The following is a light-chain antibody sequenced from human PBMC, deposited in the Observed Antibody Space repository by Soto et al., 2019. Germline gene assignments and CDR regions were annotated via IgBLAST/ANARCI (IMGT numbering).Light chain of an antibody. Sequence: EVVLTQSPATLSLSPGERATLSCRASESISDYLGWYQQKPGQAPRLLIYDASNRAAGIPPRFSGSGSGTDFTLTISSLEPEDFAVYYWQQRSDWSFTFGPGTKVDIK. V-gene: IGKV3-11*01. CDR1: ESISDY. J-gene: IGKJ3*01. CDR2: DAS. CDR3: QQRSDWSFT.